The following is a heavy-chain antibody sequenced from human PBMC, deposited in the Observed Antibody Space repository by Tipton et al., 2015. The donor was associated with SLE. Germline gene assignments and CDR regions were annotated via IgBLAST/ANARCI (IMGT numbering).Heavy chain of an antibody. D-gene: IGHD6-6*01. J-gene: IGHJ4*02. CDR2: IYYSGST. Sequence: TLSLTCTVSGGSISSSSYYWGWIRQPPGKGLEWIGSIYYSGSTYYSPSLKSRVTISVDTSKNQFSLKLSSVTAADTAVYYCARFSSSYYFDYWGQGTLVTVSS. CDR1: GGSISSSSYY. CDR3: ARFSSSYYFDY. V-gene: IGHV4-39*07.